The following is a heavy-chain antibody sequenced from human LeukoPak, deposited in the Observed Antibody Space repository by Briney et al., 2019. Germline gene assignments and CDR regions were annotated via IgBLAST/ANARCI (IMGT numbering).Heavy chain of an antibody. CDR3: ARLYIGSFDD. J-gene: IGHJ4*02. Sequence: GESLKISCKASGYIFTNHWIGWVRQMPGKGLEWMGIIYHGDSDTRYSPSFQGQVTISADKSISTTYLQWSSLKASDTAIYYCARLYIGSFDDWGQGTLVTVSS. D-gene: IGHD1-26*01. CDR1: GYIFTNHW. CDR2: IYHGDSDT. V-gene: IGHV5-51*01.